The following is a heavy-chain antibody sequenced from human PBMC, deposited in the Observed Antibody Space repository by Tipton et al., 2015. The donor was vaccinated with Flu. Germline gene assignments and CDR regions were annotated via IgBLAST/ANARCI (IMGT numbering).Heavy chain of an antibody. D-gene: IGHD5-12*01. CDR1: GGSISSYY. CDR3: AGRAVDPYHFDY. Sequence: LRLSCTVSGGSISSYYWSWIRQPAGKGLEWIGRIFARGYTNYNASLKSRVTMSIDTSKNQFSLRLSSVTAADTAVYFCAGRAVDPYHFDYWGQGTLVAVSS. V-gene: IGHV4-4*07. CDR2: IFARGYT. J-gene: IGHJ4*02.